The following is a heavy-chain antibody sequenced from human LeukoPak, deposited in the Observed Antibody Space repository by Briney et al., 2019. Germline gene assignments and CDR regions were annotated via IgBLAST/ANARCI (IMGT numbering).Heavy chain of an antibody. CDR2: INTNTGNP. CDR3: ARYPGSSWLPWFDP. D-gene: IGHD6-13*01. CDR1: GYTFTSYA. J-gene: IGHJ5*02. Sequence: ASVKVSCKASGYTFTSYAMNWVRQAPGQGLEWMGWINTNTGNPTYAQGFTGRFVFSLDTSVSTAYLQISSLKAEDAAVYYCARYPGSSWLPWFDPWGQGTLVTVSS. V-gene: IGHV7-4-1*02.